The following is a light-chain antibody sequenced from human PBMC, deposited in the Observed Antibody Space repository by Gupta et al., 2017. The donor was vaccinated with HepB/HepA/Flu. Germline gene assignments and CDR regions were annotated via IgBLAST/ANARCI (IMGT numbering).Light chain of an antibody. CDR1: SSTVGRDN. CDR2: IDD. Sequence: VLTQPPSASRTPGQRGAISCSGSSSTVGRDNVYWYRQLPGTAPNLLIDIDDRRPSGVPDRFSGSKSGTSASLAISGLRSEDEADYYCAAWENSMSAYVFGTGTWVTVL. V-gene: IGLV1-47*01. CDR3: AAWENSMSAYV. J-gene: IGLJ1*01.